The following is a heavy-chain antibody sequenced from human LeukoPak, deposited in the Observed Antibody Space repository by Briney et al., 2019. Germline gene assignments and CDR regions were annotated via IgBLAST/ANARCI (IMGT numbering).Heavy chain of an antibody. J-gene: IGHJ4*02. V-gene: IGHV1-2*02. CDR1: GYTFTGYY. Sequence: GASVTVSCKASGYTFTGYYMHWVRQPPGQGLEGMGWINPNSGGTNYAQKFQGRVTMTRDTSISTAYMELSRLRSDDTAVYYCARGNEPMVREARYWGQGTLVTVSS. CDR2: INPNSGGT. CDR3: ARGNEPMVREARY. D-gene: IGHD3-10*01.